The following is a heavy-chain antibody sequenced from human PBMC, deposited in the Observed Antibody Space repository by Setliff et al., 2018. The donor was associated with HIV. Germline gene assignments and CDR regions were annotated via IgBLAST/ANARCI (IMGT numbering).Heavy chain of an antibody. Sequence: SETLSLTCSVSGGSISSSGYYWSWIRQHPGKGLDWIGRVYYSGSTDYNPSLQSRATLSIDTSKNQFSLKLTSVIAADTAIYYRARGPFVLRFLERLVYFDYWGQGKLVTVSS. J-gene: IGHJ4*02. V-gene: IGHV4-31*02. CDR3: ARGPFVLRFLERLVYFDY. CDR2: VYYSGST. D-gene: IGHD3-3*01. CDR1: GGSISSSGYY.